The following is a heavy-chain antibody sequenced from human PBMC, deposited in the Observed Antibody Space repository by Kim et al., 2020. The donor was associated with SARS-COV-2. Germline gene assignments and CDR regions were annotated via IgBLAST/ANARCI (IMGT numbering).Heavy chain of an antibody. J-gene: IGHJ4*02. CDR1: GYSFTNYW. V-gene: IGHV5-10-1*01. CDR2: IDPSDSFT. CDR3: ARLYGTTLADY. D-gene: IGHD1-1*01. Sequence: GESLKISCQGSGYSFTNYWISCVRQVPGKGLEWMGKIDPSDSFTNYNPSFDGHVTMSTDKSTTTAYLQWTSLKASDTAVYYCARLYGTTLADYYGQGTLVKVSS.